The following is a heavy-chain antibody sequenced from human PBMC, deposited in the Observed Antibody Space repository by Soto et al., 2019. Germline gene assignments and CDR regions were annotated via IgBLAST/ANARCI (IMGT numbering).Heavy chain of an antibody. CDR1: GFTFSSYA. D-gene: IGHD6-19*01. CDR3: ARRSSGWYFEY. J-gene: IGHJ4*02. Sequence: EVQLLESGGGLVQPGGSLRLSCAASGFTFSSYAMNWVRQAPGKGLEWVSVISGSGGSTYYADSVKGRFTISRDNSKNTLYLQMNTLRGEDTAVYYWARRSSGWYFEYWGQGPLVTVSS. CDR2: ISGSGGST. V-gene: IGHV3-23*01.